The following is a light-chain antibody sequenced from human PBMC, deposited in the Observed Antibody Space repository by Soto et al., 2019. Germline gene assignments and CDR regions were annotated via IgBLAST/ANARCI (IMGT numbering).Light chain of an antibody. V-gene: IGKV3-20*01. J-gene: IGKJ2*01. Sequence: EIVLTQSPGTLSLSPGERATLSCRASQSVSSSYLAWYQQKPGQAPRLLIYGASSRANGIPDRFSGSGSGTDLTLTISRLETEDFAVYYCQQYGSSPRTFGQGTKLEIK. CDR2: GAS. CDR1: QSVSSSY. CDR3: QQYGSSPRT.